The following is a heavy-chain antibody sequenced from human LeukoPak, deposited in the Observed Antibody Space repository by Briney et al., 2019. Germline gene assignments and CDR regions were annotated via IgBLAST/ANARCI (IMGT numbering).Heavy chain of an antibody. J-gene: IGHJ3*02. Sequence: PSETLSLTCNVSGFSLTIGYFWGWIRQPPGKGLEWIGSIFHSGSTNYNPSLKSRVTISVDTSKSQFSLKLSSVSAADTAVYFCARDSHAYFDAFDIWGQGTMVTVSS. CDR2: IFHSGST. CDR1: GFSLTIGYF. CDR3: ARDSHAYFDAFDI. V-gene: IGHV4-38-2*02. D-gene: IGHD2/OR15-2a*01.